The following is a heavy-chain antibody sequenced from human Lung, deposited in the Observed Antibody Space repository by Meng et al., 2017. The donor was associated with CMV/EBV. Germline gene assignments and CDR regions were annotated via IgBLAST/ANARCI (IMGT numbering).Heavy chain of an antibody. J-gene: IGHJ5*02. CDR2: ISASGNT. CDR3: ARNFGSSWYPNWFDP. CDR1: GDPITSYV. V-gene: IGHV4-4*07. D-gene: IGHD6-13*01. Sequence: QLPESGPGLVKPSETLSLTCTDSGDPITSYVGRWIRQPAGKGLEWIGRISASGNTRYNPSLKSRVTMSVDTSKNQFSLKLSSVTAADTAVYYCARNFGSSWYPNWFDPWGQGTLVTVSS.